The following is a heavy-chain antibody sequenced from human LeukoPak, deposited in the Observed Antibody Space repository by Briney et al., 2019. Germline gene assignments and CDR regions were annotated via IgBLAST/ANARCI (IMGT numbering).Heavy chain of an antibody. CDR3: ARDVGSHYYDSSGYYGVHY. D-gene: IGHD3-22*01. Sequence: GGSLRLSCAASGFTFSSYAMHWVRQAPVKGLEWVAVISYDGSNKYYADSVKGRFTISRDNSKNTLYLQMNSLRAEDTAVYYCARDVGSHYYDSSGYYGVHYWGQGTLVTVSS. V-gene: IGHV3-30-3*01. CDR2: ISYDGSNK. J-gene: IGHJ4*02. CDR1: GFTFSSYA.